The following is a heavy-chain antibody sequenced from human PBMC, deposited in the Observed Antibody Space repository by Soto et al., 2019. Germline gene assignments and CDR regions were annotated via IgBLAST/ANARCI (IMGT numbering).Heavy chain of an antibody. CDR2: IYHSGST. Sequence: QVQLQESGPGLVKPSGTLSLTCAVSGGSISSSNWWSWVRQPPGKGLEWIGEIYHSGSTNYNPSLNSRVTIPLDKSKNQFSVKLCSVTAAGTAVYYCARVSSSVVSYFDYWGQGTLVTVSS. J-gene: IGHJ4*02. D-gene: IGHD6-6*01. CDR1: GGSISSSNW. CDR3: ARVSSSVVSYFDY. V-gene: IGHV4-4*02.